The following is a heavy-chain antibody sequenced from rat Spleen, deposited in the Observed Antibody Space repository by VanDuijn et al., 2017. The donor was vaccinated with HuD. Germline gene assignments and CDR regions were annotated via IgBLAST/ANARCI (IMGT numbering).Heavy chain of an antibody. J-gene: IGHJ2*01. Sequence: EVQLVESDGGLVQPGRSIKLSCAASGFTFSDYYMAWVRQAPTKGLEWVATISYDGSSTYYRDSVKGRFTISRDNAKITLYLQMDSLRSEDTATYYCARRDGYYDYWGQGVVVTVSS. CDR1: GFTFSDYY. V-gene: IGHV5-29*01. D-gene: IGHD1-12*03. CDR3: ARRDGYYDY. CDR2: ISYDGSST.